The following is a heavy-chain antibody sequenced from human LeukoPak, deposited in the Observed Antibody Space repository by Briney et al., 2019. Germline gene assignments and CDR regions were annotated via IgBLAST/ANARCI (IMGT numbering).Heavy chain of an antibody. CDR2: IKGKTDGGTT. V-gene: IGHV3-15*01. Sequence: GGSLRLSCAASGFTFSNAWMSWVRQAPGKGLEWVGRIKGKTDGGTTDYAAPVKGRFTISRDDSKNTLYLQMNSLKTEDTAVYYCTTGGVLAYCGGDCYSNYWGQGTLVTVSS. J-gene: IGHJ4*02. CDR1: GFTFSNAW. D-gene: IGHD2-21*02. CDR3: TTGGVLAYCGGDCYSNY.